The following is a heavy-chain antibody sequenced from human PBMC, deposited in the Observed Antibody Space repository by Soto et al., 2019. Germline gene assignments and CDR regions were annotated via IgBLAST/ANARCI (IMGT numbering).Heavy chain of an antibody. V-gene: IGHV1-18*04. CDR3: ARAGYCSSTSCWYRDLDY. J-gene: IGHJ4*02. D-gene: IGHD2-2*01. Sequence: ASVKVSCKASGYTFTSYGISWVRQAPGQGLEWMGWISAYNGNTNYAQKLQGRVTMTTDTSTSTAYMELRSLRSDDKAVYYCARAGYCSSTSCWYRDLDYWGQGTLVTVSS. CDR2: ISAYNGNT. CDR1: GYTFTSYG.